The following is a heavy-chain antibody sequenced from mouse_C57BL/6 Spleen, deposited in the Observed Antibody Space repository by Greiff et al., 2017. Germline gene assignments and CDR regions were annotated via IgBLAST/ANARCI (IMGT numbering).Heavy chain of an antibody. D-gene: IGHD4-1*01. Sequence: VKLQESGAELVRPGASVTLSCKASGYTFTDYEMHWVKQTPVHGLEWIGAIDPETGGTAYNQKFKGKAILTADKSSSTAYMELRSLTSEDSAVYYCTGTGSYAMDYWGQGTSVTVSS. CDR1: GYTFTDYE. V-gene: IGHV1-15*01. CDR3: TGTGSYAMDY. CDR2: IDPETGGT. J-gene: IGHJ4*01.